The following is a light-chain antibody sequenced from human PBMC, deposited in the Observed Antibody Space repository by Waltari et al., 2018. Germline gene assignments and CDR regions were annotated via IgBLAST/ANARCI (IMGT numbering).Light chain of an antibody. CDR3: CSYAGSYSFV. Sequence: QSALTQPRPVSGSPGQSVTISCTGTSSDVGGYNAVPWYQQHPGKVPKLMIYDVSTRPSGVPDRFSGSKSGNTASLTISGLQAEDEADYYCCSYAGSYSFVFGTGTKVTVL. J-gene: IGLJ1*01. CDR1: SSDVGGYNA. V-gene: IGLV2-11*01. CDR2: DVS.